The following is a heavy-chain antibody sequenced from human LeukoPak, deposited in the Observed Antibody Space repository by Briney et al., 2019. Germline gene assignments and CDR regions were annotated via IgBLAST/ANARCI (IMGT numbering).Heavy chain of an antibody. Sequence: SETLSPTCTVSGGSISSSSYYWGWIRQPPGKGLEWIGRIYYSRSTYYSSSLKSPVTISVDTSKNQFSLKLSSVTAADTAVYYCARETSPKFVPWGQGTLVTVSS. D-gene: IGHD2-2*01. V-gene: IGHV4-39*07. J-gene: IGHJ5*02. CDR3: ARETSPKFVP. CDR1: GGSISSSSYY. CDR2: IYYSRST.